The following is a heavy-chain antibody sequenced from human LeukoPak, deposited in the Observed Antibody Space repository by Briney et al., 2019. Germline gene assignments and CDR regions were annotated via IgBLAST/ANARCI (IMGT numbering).Heavy chain of an antibody. CDR2: IKQDGSEK. D-gene: IGHD3-3*01. CDR3: AREQLYDFWSGYYKYYYYYMDV. J-gene: IGHJ6*03. CDR1: GFTFSSYW. V-gene: IGHV3-7*01. Sequence: GGSLRLSCAASGFTFSSYWMSWVRQAPGKGLEWVANIKQDGSEKYYVDSVKGRFTISRDNAKNSLYLQMNSLRAEDTAVYYCAREQLYDFWSGYYKYYYYYMDVWGKGTTVTVSS.